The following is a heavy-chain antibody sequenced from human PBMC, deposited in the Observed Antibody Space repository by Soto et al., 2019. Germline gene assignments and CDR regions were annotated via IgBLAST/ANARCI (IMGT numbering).Heavy chain of an antibody. Sequence: GESLKISCKGSGYSFTSYWIGWVRQMPGKGLEWMGIIYPGDSDTRYSPSFQGQVTISADKSFSTAYLQWSSLKASDTAMYYCARQKLYDYVWGSYRPFDYWGQGTLVTVSS. CDR1: GYSFTSYW. CDR3: ARQKLYDYVWGSYRPFDY. V-gene: IGHV5-51*01. J-gene: IGHJ4*02. D-gene: IGHD3-16*02. CDR2: IYPGDSDT.